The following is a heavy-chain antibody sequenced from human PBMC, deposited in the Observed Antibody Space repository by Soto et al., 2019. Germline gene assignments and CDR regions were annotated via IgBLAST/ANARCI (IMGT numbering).Heavy chain of an antibody. Sequence: QVQLVQSGAEVKKPGASVNISCKASGFTFTKYALHWVRLAPGQRPEWMGWLNGANGNTRYSQRFQDRVTMTRDMSATTVYMDLSSLRSEDTAVYFCARDYADIAVAGIPLLAHWGQGTLVTVSS. CDR3: ARDYADIAVAGIPLLAH. V-gene: IGHV1-3*01. CDR2: LNGANGNT. J-gene: IGHJ4*02. D-gene: IGHD6-19*01. CDR1: GFTFTKYA.